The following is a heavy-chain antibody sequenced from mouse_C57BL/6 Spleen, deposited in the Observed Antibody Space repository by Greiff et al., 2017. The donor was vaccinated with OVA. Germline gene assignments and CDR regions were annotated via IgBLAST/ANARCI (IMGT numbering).Heavy chain of an antibody. Sequence: VQLVESGPGLVAPSQSLSITCTVSGFSLTSYAISWVRQPPGKGLEWLGVIWTGGGANYNSAHKSRLGISKDNSKSQVFLKMNRLQTDDTARYYCARNFYYYGSSYENYFDYWGQGTTLTVSS. CDR3: ARNFYYYGSSYENYFDY. CDR2: IWTGGGA. D-gene: IGHD1-1*01. J-gene: IGHJ2*01. V-gene: IGHV2-9-1*01. CDR1: GFSLTSYA.